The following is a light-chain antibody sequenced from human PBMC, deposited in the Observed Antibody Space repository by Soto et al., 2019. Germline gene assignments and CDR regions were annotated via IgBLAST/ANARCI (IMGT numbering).Light chain of an antibody. CDR3: QQDYNLPLYT. V-gene: IGKV3D-7*01. J-gene: IGKJ2*01. CDR1: QSVSSSY. Sequence: PEERVTLSCRASQSVSSSYLTWYQQKPGQAPRLLIYGASTRATSIPARFSGSGSGTDFTLTISSLQPEDFAVYYCQQDYNLPLYTFGQGTKVDIK. CDR2: GAS.